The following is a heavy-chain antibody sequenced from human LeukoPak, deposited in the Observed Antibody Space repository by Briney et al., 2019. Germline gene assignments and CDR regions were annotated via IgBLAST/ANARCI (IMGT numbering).Heavy chain of an antibody. V-gene: IGHV1-2*02. CDR2: INPNSGGT. J-gene: IGHJ6*02. CDR1: GYTFTGYY. D-gene: IGHD4-17*01. Sequence: GASVKVSCEASGYTFTGYYMHWVRQAPGQGLEWMGWINPNSGGTNYAQKFQGRVTMTRNTSISTAYMELSSLRSEDTAVYYCARASTVRHYYFYYGMDVWGQGTTVTVSS. CDR3: ARASTVRHYYFYYGMDV.